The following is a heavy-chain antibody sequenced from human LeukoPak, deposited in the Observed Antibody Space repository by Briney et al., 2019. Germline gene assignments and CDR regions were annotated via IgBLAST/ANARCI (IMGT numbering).Heavy chain of an antibody. CDR1: GYTFTSYG. CDR2: TSTYNGNT. Sequence: GASVKVSCKASGYTFTSYGISWVRQAPGQGLEWMGWTSTYNGNTNYAQNFQGRVTMTTDTSTSTAYMELRSLRSDDTAVYYCARDLNYDILTGYYNPPGVDYWGQGTLVTVSS. CDR3: ARDLNYDILTGYYNPPGVDY. J-gene: IGHJ4*02. D-gene: IGHD3-9*01. V-gene: IGHV1-18*01.